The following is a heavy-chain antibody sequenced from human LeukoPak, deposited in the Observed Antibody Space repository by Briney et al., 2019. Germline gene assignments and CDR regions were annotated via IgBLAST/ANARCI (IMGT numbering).Heavy chain of an antibody. CDR1: ELTFSNAW. CDR3: TRDQTPYY. Sequence: PGGSLRLTCAASELTFSNAWMSWVRQAPEKGLEWVGRIKSKTDGGTTDYAAPVKGRFTISRDDSKGIAYLQMNSLKTEDTAVYYCTRDQTPYYWGQGTLVTVSS. V-gene: IGHV3-15*01. J-gene: IGHJ4*02. CDR2: IKSKTDGGTT.